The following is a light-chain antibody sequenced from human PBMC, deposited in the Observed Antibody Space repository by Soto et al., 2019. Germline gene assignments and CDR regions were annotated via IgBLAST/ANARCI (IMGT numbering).Light chain of an antibody. CDR2: ATS. CDR3: QQSYSTPA. J-gene: IGKJ3*01. Sequence: DIQMTQSPSSLSASVGDRVTITCRASQTINTYLNWYQQKPGKAPHLLIYATSTLQSGVPSRFSGSGSGTDFTLPISSLQPEDFATYYCQQSYSTPAFGPGTKVDIK. CDR1: QTINTY. V-gene: IGKV1-39*01.